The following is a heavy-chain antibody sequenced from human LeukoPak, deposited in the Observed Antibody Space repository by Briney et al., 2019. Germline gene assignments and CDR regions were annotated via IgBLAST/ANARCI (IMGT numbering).Heavy chain of an antibody. V-gene: IGHV3-30*04. CDR3: ARVMYSSGWSFDY. CDR1: GFTFSTYA. J-gene: IGHJ4*02. CDR2: ISSDGFNK. D-gene: IGHD6-19*01. Sequence: GGSLRLSCAASGFTFSTYAMHWVRQAPGKGLEWLSVISSDGFNKYYADSVKGRFTISRDNAKNSLYLQMNSLRAEDTAVYYCARVMYSSGWSFDYWGQGTLVTVSS.